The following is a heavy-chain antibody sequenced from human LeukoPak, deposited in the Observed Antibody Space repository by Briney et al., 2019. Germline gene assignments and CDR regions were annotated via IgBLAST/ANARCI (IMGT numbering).Heavy chain of an antibody. Sequence: GGSLRLSCAASGFTVSSNYMSWVRQAPGKGLEWVSVIYSGGDTYYADSVKGRFTISRDNPKNTLYLQMNRLRAEDTAVYYCASPLRSRTCVGRPPYWGQ. CDR1: GFTVSSNY. CDR3: ASPLRSRTCVGRPPY. V-gene: IGHV3-66*01. CDR2: IYSGGDT. D-gene: IGHD1-26*01. J-gene: IGHJ4*02.